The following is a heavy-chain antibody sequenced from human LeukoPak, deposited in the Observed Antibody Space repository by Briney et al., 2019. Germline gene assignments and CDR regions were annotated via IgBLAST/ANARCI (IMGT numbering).Heavy chain of an antibody. J-gene: IGHJ3*01. D-gene: IGHD3-10*01. CDR1: GLYFYSHA. CDR3: AREGGDLGAFDV. Sequence: GGSLSLSCAASGLYFYSHAMHWVRQAPGKGLEWVAFISYTGGNEYYAGPVKGRFTISRDNSKNTLYLQMNSLRSEDTAVYFCAREGGDLGAFDVWGQGTVVTVSS. V-gene: IGHV3-30*04. CDR2: ISYTGGNE.